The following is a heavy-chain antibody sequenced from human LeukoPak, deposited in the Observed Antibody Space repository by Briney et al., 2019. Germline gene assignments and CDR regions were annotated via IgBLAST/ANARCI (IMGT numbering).Heavy chain of an antibody. CDR2: ISYDGSNK. D-gene: IGHD5-18*01. Sequence: GGSLRLSCAASGFTFSSYAMHWVRQAPGKGLEWVAVISYDGSNKYYADSVKGRFTISRDNSKNTLYLQMNSLRAEDTAVYYCARLWSHHFDYWGQGTLVTVSS. J-gene: IGHJ4*02. CDR1: GFTFSSYA. V-gene: IGHV3-30*04. CDR3: ARLWSHHFDY.